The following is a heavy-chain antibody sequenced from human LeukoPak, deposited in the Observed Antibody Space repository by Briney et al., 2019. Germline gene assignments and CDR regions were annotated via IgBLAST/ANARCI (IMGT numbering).Heavy chain of an antibody. J-gene: IGHJ4*02. D-gene: IGHD3-22*01. V-gene: IGHV3-49*03. CDR2: IRSKAYGGTT. CDR1: GFTFGDYA. Sequence: GGSLRLSCTASGFTFGDYAMSWFRQAPGKGLEGVGFIRSKAYGGTTEYAASVKGRFTISRDDSKSIAYLQMNSLKTEDTAVYYCTTGEPGYYDSSGYLTYYFDYWGQGTLVTVSS. CDR3: TTGEPGYYDSSGYLTYYFDY.